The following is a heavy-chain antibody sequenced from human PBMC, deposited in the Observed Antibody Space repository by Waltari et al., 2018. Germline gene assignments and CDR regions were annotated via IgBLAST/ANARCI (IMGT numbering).Heavy chain of an antibody. CDR3: ARDRGRGLYLDS. V-gene: IGHV4-4*02. CDR1: GASIRDNYW. J-gene: IGHJ4*02. CDR2: IHRRGRT. Sequence: QLQLQQSGPGLVKPSEHLSLTCGLSGASIRDNYWWSWVRQSPDKGLEWIGQIHRRGRTHWNPSLESRVTMSIDTSNKKFSLKLSSATAADTAVYYCARDRGRGLYLDSWGQGTLVTVSP. D-gene: IGHD2-15*01.